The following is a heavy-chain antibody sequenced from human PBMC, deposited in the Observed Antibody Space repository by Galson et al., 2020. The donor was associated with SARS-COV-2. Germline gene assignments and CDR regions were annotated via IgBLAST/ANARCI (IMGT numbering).Heavy chain of an antibody. CDR1: GFSLSTSGVG. Sequence: KMSGPTLVKPTQTLTLTCTFSGFSLSTSGVGVGWIRQPPGKALEWIALIYWDDDKRYSPSLKSRLTITKDTSKNQVVLTMTNMDPVDTATYYCAHSLYYYDSSGYYYVYFDYWGQGTLVTVSS. J-gene: IGHJ4*02. CDR2: IYWDDDK. CDR3: AHSLYYYDSSGYYYVYFDY. D-gene: IGHD3-22*01. V-gene: IGHV2-5*02.